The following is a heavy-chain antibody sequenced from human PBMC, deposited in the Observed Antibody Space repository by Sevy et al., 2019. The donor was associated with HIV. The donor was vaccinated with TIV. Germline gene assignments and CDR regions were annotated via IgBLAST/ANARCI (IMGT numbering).Heavy chain of an antibody. Sequence: ASVKVSCKASGYTFTSYAMHWVRQAPGQRLEWMGWINAGNGNTKYSQKFQGRVTITRDTSAGTAYMELSSLRSEDTAVYYCARTGADDYGDYYSYFDYWGQGTLVTVSS. D-gene: IGHD4-17*01. J-gene: IGHJ4*02. CDR2: INAGNGNT. V-gene: IGHV1-3*01. CDR1: GYTFTSYA. CDR3: ARTGADDYGDYYSYFDY.